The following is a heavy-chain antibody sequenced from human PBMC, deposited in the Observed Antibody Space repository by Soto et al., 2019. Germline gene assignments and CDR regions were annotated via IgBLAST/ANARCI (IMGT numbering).Heavy chain of an antibody. D-gene: IGHD2-15*01. CDR3: AKGFLGSCSGARCYSFDF. CDR1: GFTFSSYA. V-gene: IGHV3-23*01. J-gene: IGHJ4*02. CDR2: IIGSGVNT. Sequence: PGGSLRLSCAASGFTFSSYAMNLVRQTPGKGLEWVSSIIGSGVNTYYADSVKGRFTISRDNSRSTLYLQMNSLRAEDTAVYYCAKGFLGSCSGARCYSFDFWGQGTSVTVSS.